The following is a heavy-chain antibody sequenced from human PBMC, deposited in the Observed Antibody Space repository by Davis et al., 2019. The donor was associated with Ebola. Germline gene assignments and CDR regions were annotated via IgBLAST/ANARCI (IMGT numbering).Heavy chain of an antibody. D-gene: IGHD3-22*01. J-gene: IGHJ4*02. CDR3: ARQIYYYDRVDY. V-gene: IGHV4-59*08. CDR1: GTATSSYY. Sequence: PSETLSLTCTVSGTATSSYYWNWIRQPPGKGLEWIGYISYSGSTNYNPSLKSRVTMSLDTSKNQFSLKLTSVTASDTAVYYCARQIYYYDRVDYWSQGTLVTVSS. CDR2: ISYSGST.